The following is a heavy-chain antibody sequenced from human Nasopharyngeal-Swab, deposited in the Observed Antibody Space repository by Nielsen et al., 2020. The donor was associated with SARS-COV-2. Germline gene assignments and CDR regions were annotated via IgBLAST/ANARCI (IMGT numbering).Heavy chain of an antibody. V-gene: IGHV3-49*04. CDR1: GFTFSDYA. J-gene: IGHJ3*02. CDR2: IRSKAYGGTT. D-gene: IGHD6-19*01. CDR3: MSEAVAGTGDAFDI. Sequence: SLKISCTASGFTFSDYAMSWVRQAPGKGLEWVGFIRSKAYGGTTEYAASVKGRFTISRDDSKSIAYLQMNSLKTEDTAVYYCMSEAVAGTGDAFDIWGQGTMVTVSS.